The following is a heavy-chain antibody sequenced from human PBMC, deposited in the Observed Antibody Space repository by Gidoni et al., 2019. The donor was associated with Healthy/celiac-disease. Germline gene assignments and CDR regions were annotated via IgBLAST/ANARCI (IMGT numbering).Heavy chain of an antibody. J-gene: IGHJ4*02. CDR3: AKGGYCSSTSCYTGVGRFDY. CDR2: ISGSGGST. D-gene: IGHD2-2*02. V-gene: IGHV3-23*01. CDR1: GFTVSSSA. Sequence: EVQLLESGGGLVQPGGSLRLSCAASGFTVSSSAMSGVRQAPGKGLEWVSAISGSGGSTYYADSVKGRFTISRDNSNNTLYLQMNSLRAEDTAVYYCAKGGYCSSTSCYTGVGRFDYWGQGTLVTVSS.